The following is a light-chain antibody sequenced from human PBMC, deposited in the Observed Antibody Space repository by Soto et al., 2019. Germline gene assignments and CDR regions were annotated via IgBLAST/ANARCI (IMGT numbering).Light chain of an antibody. CDR3: QQRSNWPHT. V-gene: IGKV3-11*01. CDR2: DAS. J-gene: IGKJ2*01. CDR1: QSVSSY. Sequence: EIVLTQSPATLHLSPGERATLSCRASQSVSSYLAWYQQKPGQAPRLLIYDASNRATGIPARFSGSGSGTDFTLTISSLEPEDFAVYCYQQRSNWPHTFGQGTKLEIK.